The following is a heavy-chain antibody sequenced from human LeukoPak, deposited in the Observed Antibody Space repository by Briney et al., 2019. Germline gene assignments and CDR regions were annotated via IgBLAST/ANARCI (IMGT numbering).Heavy chain of an antibody. CDR3: AELGITMIGGV. D-gene: IGHD3-10*02. J-gene: IGHJ6*04. CDR1: GFTFSSYW. Sequence: GGSLRLSCAASGFTFSSYWMNWVRQAPGKGLEWVASINQDGSEKYYLDSVKGRFTISRDNAKNSLYLQMNSLRAEDTAVYYCAELGITMIGGVWGKGTTVTISS. V-gene: IGHV3-7*01. CDR2: INQDGSEK.